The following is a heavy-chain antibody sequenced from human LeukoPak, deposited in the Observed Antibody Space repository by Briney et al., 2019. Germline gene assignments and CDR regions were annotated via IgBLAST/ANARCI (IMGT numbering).Heavy chain of an antibody. CDR2: IGAGGTFT. CDR3: AKDWGGILVVEGFDY. Sequence: GGSLRLSCTASGFTFSSYAMNWVRQAPGKGLEWVSGIGAGGTFTYYADSVKGRFTISRDNSRNTLYLQMNSLRADDTAVYYCAKDWGGILVVEGFDYWGQGTLVTVSS. V-gene: IGHV3-23*01. J-gene: IGHJ4*02. D-gene: IGHD2-15*01. CDR1: GFTFSSYA.